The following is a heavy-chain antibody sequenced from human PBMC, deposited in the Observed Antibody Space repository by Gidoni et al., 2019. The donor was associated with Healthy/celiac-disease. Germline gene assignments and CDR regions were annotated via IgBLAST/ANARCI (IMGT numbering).Heavy chain of an antibody. V-gene: IGHV3-74*01. J-gene: IGHJ4*02. Sequence: EVQLVESGGGLVQPGGSLRLSCAASGFTFSSYWMHWVRQAPGKGLVWVSRINSDGSSTSYADSVKGRFTISRDNAKNTLYLQMNRLRAEDTAVYYCAREGRMATINFDYWGQGTLVTVSS. CDR2: INSDGSST. CDR3: AREGRMATINFDY. D-gene: IGHD5-12*01. CDR1: GFTFSSYW.